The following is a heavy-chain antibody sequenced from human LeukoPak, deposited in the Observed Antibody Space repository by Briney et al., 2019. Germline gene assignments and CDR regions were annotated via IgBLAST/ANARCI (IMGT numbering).Heavy chain of an antibody. V-gene: IGHV3-21*01. J-gene: IGHJ5*02. CDR1: GFTFSSYS. CDR2: ISSSSSYI. Sequence: GGSLRLSCAASGFTFSSYSMNWVRQAPGKGLEWVSSISSSSSYIYYADSVKGRFTISRDNAKNSLYLQMNSLRAEDTAVYYCARGESGYCSSTSCYRWFDPWGQGTLATVSS. D-gene: IGHD2-2*01. CDR3: ARGESGYCSSTSCYRWFDP.